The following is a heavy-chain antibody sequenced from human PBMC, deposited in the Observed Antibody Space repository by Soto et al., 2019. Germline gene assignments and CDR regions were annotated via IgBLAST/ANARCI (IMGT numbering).Heavy chain of an antibody. J-gene: IGHJ5*02. CDR2: ISAYNGNT. V-gene: IGHV1-18*01. CDR1: GCTFTIYG. Sequence: AAVKVSCKASGCTFTIYGISCVLQSRLQWRDGMGCISAYNGNTNYAQKLQGRVTMTTDTSTSTAYMELRSLRSDDTAVYYCARDPDRWLQSRHNWFDPWGQGTLVTVSS. D-gene: IGHD5-12*01. CDR3: ARDPDRWLQSRHNWFDP.